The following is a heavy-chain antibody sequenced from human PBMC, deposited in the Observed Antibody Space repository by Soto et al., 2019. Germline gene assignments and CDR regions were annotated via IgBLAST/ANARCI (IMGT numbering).Heavy chain of an antibody. CDR2: ISGSGGST. CDR3: AKDHDTAMVQADYYDPENWFDP. D-gene: IGHD5-18*01. J-gene: IGHJ5*02. Sequence: GSLRLSCAASGFTFSSYAMSWVRQAPGKGLEWVSAISGSGGSTYYADSVKGRFTISRDNSKNTLYLQMNSLRAEDTAVYYCAKDHDTAMVQADYYDPENWFDPWGQGTLVTVSS. CDR1: GFTFSSYA. V-gene: IGHV3-23*01.